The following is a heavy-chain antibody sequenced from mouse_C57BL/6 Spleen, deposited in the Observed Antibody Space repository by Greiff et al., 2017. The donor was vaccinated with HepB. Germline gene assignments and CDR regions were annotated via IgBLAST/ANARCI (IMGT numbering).Heavy chain of an antibody. Sequence: QVQLKQSGPELVKPGASVKISCKASGYTFTDYEMHWVKQTPVHGLEWIGAIDPETGGTAYNQKFKGKAILTVDKSSSTAYMELRSLTSEDSAVYYCTREGAMDYWGQGTSVTVSS. CDR3: TREGAMDY. J-gene: IGHJ4*01. V-gene: IGHV1-15*01. CDR1: GYTFTDYE. CDR2: IDPETGGT.